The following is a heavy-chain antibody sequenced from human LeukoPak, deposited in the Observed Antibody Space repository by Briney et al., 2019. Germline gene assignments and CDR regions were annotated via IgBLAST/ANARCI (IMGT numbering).Heavy chain of an antibody. V-gene: IGHV1-69*13. CDR1: GGTFSSYA. Sequence: SVTVSCTASGGTFSSYAISWVRQAPGQGLEWMGGIIPIFGTANYAQKFQGRVTITADESTSTAYMELSSLRSEDTAVYYCARLKDIAAAGYDLNYYYYGMDVWGQGTTVTVSS. J-gene: IGHJ6*02. CDR3: ARLKDIAAAGYDLNYYYYGMDV. D-gene: IGHD6-13*01. CDR2: IIPIFGTA.